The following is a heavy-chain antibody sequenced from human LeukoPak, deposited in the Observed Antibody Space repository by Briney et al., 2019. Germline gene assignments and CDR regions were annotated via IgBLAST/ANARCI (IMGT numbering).Heavy chain of an antibody. V-gene: IGHV1-2*02. Sequence: ASVKVSCKASGYTFTGYYMHWVRQAPGQGLEWMGWMNPNWGYTGYAQKFQARVTMTRDTSIDTAYMELSSLRSDDTAVYYCARGITQGFDHWGQGTLVTVSS. J-gene: IGHJ4*02. CDR3: ARGITQGFDH. CDR1: GYTFTGYY. D-gene: IGHD1-20*01. CDR2: MNPNWGYT.